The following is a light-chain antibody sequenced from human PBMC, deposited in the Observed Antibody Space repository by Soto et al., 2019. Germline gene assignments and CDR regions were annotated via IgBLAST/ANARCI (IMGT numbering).Light chain of an antibody. CDR1: QSISSW. J-gene: IGKJ3*01. V-gene: IGKV1-5*01. CDR2: DAA. CDR3: QQYNSYSAA. Sequence: IQMPRFPSTLSASVGDRVTITCRASQSISSWLAWYQQKPGKAPKLLIYDAATSESGVTPTFSGSGSATEFTLTTSSLQHDDFATYYCQQYNSYSAAFGPGTKVDIK.